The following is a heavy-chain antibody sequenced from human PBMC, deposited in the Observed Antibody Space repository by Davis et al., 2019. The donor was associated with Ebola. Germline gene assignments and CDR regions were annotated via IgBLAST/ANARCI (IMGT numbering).Heavy chain of an antibody. CDR3: ARGRFGALWEWYFDY. CDR2: INAGNGNT. V-gene: IGHV1-3*01. Sequence: ASVKVSCKASRYTFTSYAMHWARQAPGQRLEWMGWINAGNGNTKYSKKFQGRVTITSDTSTSTAYMELSSLRSEVTAVYYCARGRFGALWEWYFDYWGQGTLVTVSS. D-gene: IGHD3-16*01. J-gene: IGHJ4*02. CDR1: RYTFTSYA.